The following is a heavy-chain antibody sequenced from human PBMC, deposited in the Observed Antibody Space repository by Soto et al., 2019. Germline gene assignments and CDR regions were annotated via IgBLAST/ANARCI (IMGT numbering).Heavy chain of an antibody. J-gene: IGHJ4*01. CDR1: GGTFSTYT. CDR3: PTQPEMVTDFFDY. V-gene: IGHV1-69*02. Sequence: QVQVVQSGAEVKKPGSSVKVSCKTSGGTFSTYTISWVRQAPGQGLEWMGKIIPILNKTNYAPKFQGRVTTTAAKATGTGYTGPTTLSSEDPAVYYCPTQPEMVTDFFDYWGHGTLVTVSA. CDR2: IIPILNKT. D-gene: IGHD5-18*01.